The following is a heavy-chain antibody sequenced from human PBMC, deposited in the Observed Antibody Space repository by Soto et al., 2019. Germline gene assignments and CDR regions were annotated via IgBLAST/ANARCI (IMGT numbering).Heavy chain of an antibody. CDR3: AREYCANGVCYLPDY. CDR2: ISTYHGHT. V-gene: IGHV1-18*01. J-gene: IGHJ4*02. D-gene: IGHD2-8*01. CDR1: GYTFTTYG. Sequence: QVQLVQSGAEVKKPGASVKVSCKASGYTFTTYGISWVRQAPGQGLEWMRWISTYHGHTYYTQKLQGRVTMTTDTSTNTAYMELTSLKSDDTAVYYCAREYCANGVCYLPDYWGQGTLVTVSS.